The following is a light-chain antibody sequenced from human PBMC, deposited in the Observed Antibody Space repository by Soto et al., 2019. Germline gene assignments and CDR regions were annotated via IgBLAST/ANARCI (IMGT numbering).Light chain of an antibody. Sequence: DIVMTQTPLSLTVTPVEPASISCRSSQSLLDSDDGNTYLDWYLQKPGQSPQLLIYTVSYRASGVPDRFSGSGSGTDITLKISRVEAEDGGVYYCMQRIEFSLTFGGGTKVDIK. CDR3: MQRIEFSLT. J-gene: IGKJ4*01. CDR2: TVS. V-gene: IGKV2-40*01. CDR1: QSLLDSDDGNTY.